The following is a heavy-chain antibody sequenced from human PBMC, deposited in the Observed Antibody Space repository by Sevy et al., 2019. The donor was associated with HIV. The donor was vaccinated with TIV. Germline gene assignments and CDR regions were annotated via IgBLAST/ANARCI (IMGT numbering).Heavy chain of an antibody. Sequence: SETLSLTCAVSGYSISSGYYWGWIRQPPGKGLEWIGSIYHSGSTYYNLSLKSRVTISVDTSKNQFSLKLSSVTAADTAVYYCARQWLEGNWFDPWGQGTLVTVSS. CDR3: ARQWLEGNWFDP. D-gene: IGHD6-19*01. CDR1: GYSISSGYY. V-gene: IGHV4-38-2*01. CDR2: IYHSGST. J-gene: IGHJ5*02.